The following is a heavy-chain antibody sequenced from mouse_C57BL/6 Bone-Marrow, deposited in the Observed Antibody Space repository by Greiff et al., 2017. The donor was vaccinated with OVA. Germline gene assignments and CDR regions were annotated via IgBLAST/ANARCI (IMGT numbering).Heavy chain of an antibody. CDR3: ARSGTTADWYFDV. J-gene: IGHJ1*03. D-gene: IGHD1-2*01. CDR1: GYTFTDYY. CDR2: INPYNGGT. Sequence: VQLQQSGPVLVKPGASVKMSCKASGYTFTDYYMNWVKQSHGKSLEWIGVINPYNGGTSYNQKFKGKATLTVDKSSSTAYMELNSLTSEDSAVDYCARSGTTADWYFDVWGTGTTVTVSS. V-gene: IGHV1-19*01.